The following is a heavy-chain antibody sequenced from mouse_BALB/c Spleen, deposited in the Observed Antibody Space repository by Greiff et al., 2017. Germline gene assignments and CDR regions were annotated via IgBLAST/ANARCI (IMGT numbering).Heavy chain of an antibody. V-gene: IGHV5-6-4*01. CDR3: TRDATMITPHFDY. CDR2: ISSGGSYT. D-gene: IGHD2-4*01. CDR1: GFTFSSYT. Sequence: EVKLMESGGGLVKPGGSLKLSCAASGFTFSSYTMSWVRQTPEKRLEWVATISSGGSYTYYPDSVKGRFTISRDNAKNTLYLQMSSLKSEDTAMYYCTRDATMITPHFDYWGQGTTRTVSS. J-gene: IGHJ2*01.